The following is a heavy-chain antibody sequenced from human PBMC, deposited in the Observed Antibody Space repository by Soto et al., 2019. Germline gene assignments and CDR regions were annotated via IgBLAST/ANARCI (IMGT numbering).Heavy chain of an antibody. CDR3: ARRPQGAYFRCFDT. J-gene: IGHJ5*02. CDR2: IYWDDDK. Sequence: ESGPTLVKPTETLTLTCTFSGFSLTTREVGVGWIRQPPGKALEWLALIYWDDDKYYSSSLKTRLTITKDTSKNQVVLTMANMDPLDTATYYCARRPQGAYFRCFDTWGQGTLVTVS. V-gene: IGHV2-5*02. D-gene: IGHD1-26*01. CDR1: GFSLTTREVG.